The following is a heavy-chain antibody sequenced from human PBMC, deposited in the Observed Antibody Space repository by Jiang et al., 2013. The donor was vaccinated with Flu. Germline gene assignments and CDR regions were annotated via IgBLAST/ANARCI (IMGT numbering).Heavy chain of an antibody. J-gene: IGHJ6*02. CDR2: IYPGDSET. CDR1: GYIFTTYR. D-gene: IGHD2-2*01. V-gene: IGHV5-51*01. CDR3: ARLLIYCSTTSCYSDGMDV. Sequence: ESLKISCQGSGYIFTTYRIAWVRQMPGKGLEWMGMIYPGDSETRYSPSFQGQVTISADKSISTAYLQWSSLKASDTAMYYCARLLIYCSTTSCYSDGMDVWGQGTTVTVSS.